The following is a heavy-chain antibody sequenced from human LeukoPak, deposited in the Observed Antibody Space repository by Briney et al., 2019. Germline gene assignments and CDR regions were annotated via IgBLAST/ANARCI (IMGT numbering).Heavy chain of an antibody. D-gene: IGHD2-15*01. V-gene: IGHV3-53*01. CDR2: IYTNGKD. CDR1: GFSVYSSY. J-gene: IGHJ4*02. CDR3: ARDSPTSGIAS. Sequence: GGALRLSCAVSGFSVYSSYMTWGRQTPGKGLGWVSVIYTNGKDYYAECSMGRFTISTDVSKNSLDLQMNRLRVDDTAVYYCARDSPTSGIASWGQGTLVIVSS.